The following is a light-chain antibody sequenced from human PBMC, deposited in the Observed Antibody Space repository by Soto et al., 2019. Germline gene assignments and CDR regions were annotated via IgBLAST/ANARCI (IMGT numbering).Light chain of an antibody. V-gene: IGKV1-5*01. Sequence: DIQMTQSPSTLSASVGDRVTITCRASQSISSWLAWYQQNPGKAPKLLIYDASSLESGVPSRFSGSGSGTEFTLTISSLQPDDFATYYGQQYNSYWTFGQGTKVEIK. CDR1: QSISSW. J-gene: IGKJ1*01. CDR3: QQYNSYWT. CDR2: DAS.